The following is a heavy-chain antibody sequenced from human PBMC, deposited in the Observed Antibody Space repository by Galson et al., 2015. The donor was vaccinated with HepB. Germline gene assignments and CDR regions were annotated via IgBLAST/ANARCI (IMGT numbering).Heavy chain of an antibody. CDR2: ISAYNGNT. CDR3: VRRIQLWTRGVYYFDY. D-gene: IGHD5-18*01. CDR1: GYTFTSYG. J-gene: IGHJ4*02. V-gene: IGHV1-18*01. Sequence: SVKVSCKASGYTFTSYGISWVRQAPGQGLEWMGWISAYNGNTNYAQKLQGRVTMTTDTSTSTAYMELRSLRSDDTAVYYCVRRIQLWTRGVYYFDYWGQGTLVTVSS.